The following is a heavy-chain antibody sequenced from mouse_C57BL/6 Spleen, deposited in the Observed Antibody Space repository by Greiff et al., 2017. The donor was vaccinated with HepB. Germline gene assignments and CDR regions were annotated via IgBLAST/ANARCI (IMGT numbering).Heavy chain of an antibody. CDR1: GYAFTNYL. CDR2: INPGSGGT. CDR3: ARTYGCSYEGFAY. V-gene: IGHV1-54*01. J-gene: IGHJ3*01. D-gene: IGHD1-1*01. Sequence: QVQLQQSGAELVRPGTSVKVSCKASGYAFTNYLIEWVKQRPGQGLEWIGVINPGSGGTNYNEKFKGKETLTADKSSSTDYMQLSSLTAEDSAVYFCARTYGCSYEGFAYWGQETLVTVSA.